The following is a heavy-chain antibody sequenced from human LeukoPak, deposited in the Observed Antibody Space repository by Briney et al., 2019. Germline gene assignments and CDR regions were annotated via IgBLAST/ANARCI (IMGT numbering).Heavy chain of an antibody. Sequence: PSETLSLTCAVYGGSFSGYYWSWIRQPPGKGLEWIGSIYYSGSTYYNPSLKSRVTISVDTSKNQFSLKLSSVTAADTAVYYCARPYSGSSYYFDYWGQGTLVTVSS. CDR2: IYYSGST. CDR1: GGSFSGYY. CDR3: ARPYSGSSYYFDY. D-gene: IGHD1-26*01. J-gene: IGHJ4*02. V-gene: IGHV4-34*01.